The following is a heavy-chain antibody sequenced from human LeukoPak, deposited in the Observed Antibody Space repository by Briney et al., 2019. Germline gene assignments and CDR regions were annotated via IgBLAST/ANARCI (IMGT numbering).Heavy chain of an antibody. J-gene: IGHJ4*02. CDR1: GFTFSSYW. V-gene: IGHV3-7*01. D-gene: IGHD1-26*01. Sequence: QPGGSLRLSCAASGFTFSSYWMSWVRQAPGKGLEWVANIKQDGSEKYYVDSVKGRFTISRDNAKNSLYLQMNSLRAEDTAVYYCARDKEVGATRLDYWGQGTLVTVSS. CDR3: ARDKEVGATRLDY. CDR2: IKQDGSEK.